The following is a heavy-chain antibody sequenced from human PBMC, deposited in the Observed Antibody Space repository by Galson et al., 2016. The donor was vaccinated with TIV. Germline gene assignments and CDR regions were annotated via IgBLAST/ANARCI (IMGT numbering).Heavy chain of an antibody. V-gene: IGHV4-59*01. Sequence: LSLTCTVSGGSISSYYWTWIRQPPGKGLEWIGYVYYTGNTNYNPSLKNRVTMSVDTSNYQFSLKLNSVTAADTAVYFCARVDYSGSGTAFDSWGQGTLVTVPS. CDR2: VYYTGNT. CDR3: ARVDYSGSGTAFDS. CDR1: GGSISSYY. J-gene: IGHJ4*02. D-gene: IGHD3-10*01.